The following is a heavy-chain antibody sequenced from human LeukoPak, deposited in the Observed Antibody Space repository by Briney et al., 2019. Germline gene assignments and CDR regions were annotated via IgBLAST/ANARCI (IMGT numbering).Heavy chain of an antibody. CDR3: ARERNIVVVPAAVWFDP. J-gene: IGHJ5*02. CDR1: GGTFSSYA. Sequence: SVKVSRKASGGTFSSYAISWVRQAPGQGLEWMGGIIPIFGTANYAQKFQGRVTITTDESTSTAYMELSSLRSEDTAVYYCARERNIVVVPAAVWFDPWGQGTLVTVSS. CDR2: IIPIFGTA. V-gene: IGHV1-69*05. D-gene: IGHD2-2*01.